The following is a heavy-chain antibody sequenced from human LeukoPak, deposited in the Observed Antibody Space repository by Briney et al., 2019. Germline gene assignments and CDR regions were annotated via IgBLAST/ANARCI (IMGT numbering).Heavy chain of an antibody. J-gene: IGHJ4*02. V-gene: IGHV4-61*02. CDR2: IYTSGRT. Sequence: PSETLSLTCTVSGGSISSGSYYWSWIRQPAGKGLEWIGRIYTSGRTNYNPSLRSRVTMSIDTSKNQFSLKLSSVTAADTAVYYCARDQYYYDSSGYYYFDYWGQGTLVTVSS. D-gene: IGHD3-22*01. CDR3: ARDQYYYDSSGYYYFDY. CDR1: GGSISSGSYY.